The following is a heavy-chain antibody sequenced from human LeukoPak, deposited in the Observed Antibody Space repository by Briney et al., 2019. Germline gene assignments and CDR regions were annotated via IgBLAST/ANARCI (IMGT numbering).Heavy chain of an antibody. Sequence: GESLKISCKVSGYTFTTYWIGWVRQMPGKGLEWMGIIYPGDSDTRYSPSFQGQVTISADKSISTAYLQWSSLKASDTAMYYCARQSGSSWSYNWFDPWGQGTLVTVSS. J-gene: IGHJ5*02. CDR1: GYTFTTYW. CDR3: ARQSGSSWSYNWFDP. D-gene: IGHD6-13*01. V-gene: IGHV5-51*01. CDR2: IYPGDSDT.